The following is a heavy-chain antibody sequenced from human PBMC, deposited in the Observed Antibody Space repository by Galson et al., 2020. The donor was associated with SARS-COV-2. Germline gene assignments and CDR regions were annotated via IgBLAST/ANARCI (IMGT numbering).Heavy chain of an antibody. CDR1: GFSLSTSGVG. D-gene: IGHD6-13*01. J-gene: IGHJ5*02. V-gene: IGHV2-5*02. CDR3: AHIRNLIAAAGQFDP. Sequence: ESGPTLVKPTQTLTLTCTFSGFSLSTSGVGVGWIRQPPGKALEWLALIYWDDDKRYSPSLKSRLTITKDTSKNQVVLTMTNMDPVDTATYYCAHIRNLIAAAGQFDPWGQGTLVTVSS. CDR2: IYWDDDK.